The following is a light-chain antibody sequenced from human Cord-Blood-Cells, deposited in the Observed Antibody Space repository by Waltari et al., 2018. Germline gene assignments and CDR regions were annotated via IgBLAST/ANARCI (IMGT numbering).Light chain of an antibody. CDR2: EVS. V-gene: IGLV2-23*02. J-gene: IGLJ1*01. CDR1: SSDVGSYNL. Sequence: QSALTQPASVSGSPGQSTTISCIGPSSDVGSYNLVSWYQQHPGKAPKLMIYEVSKRPSGVSNRFSGSKSGNTASLTISGLQAEDEADYYCCSYVGSSTYVFGTGTKVTVL. CDR3: CSYVGSSTYV.